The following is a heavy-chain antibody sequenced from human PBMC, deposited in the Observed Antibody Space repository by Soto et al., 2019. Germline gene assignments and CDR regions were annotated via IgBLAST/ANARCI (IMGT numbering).Heavy chain of an antibody. CDR3: ARDRVVLRYFDWLLSTPFDY. V-gene: IGHV3-48*02. CDR1: GFTFSSYS. J-gene: IGHJ4*02. CDR2: ISSSSSTI. D-gene: IGHD3-9*01. Sequence: QPGGSLRLSCAASGFTFSSYSMNWVRQAPGKGLEWVSYISSSSSTIYYADSVKGRFTISRDNAKNSLYLQMNSLRDEDTAVYYCARDRVVLRYFDWLLSTPFDYWGQGALVTVSS.